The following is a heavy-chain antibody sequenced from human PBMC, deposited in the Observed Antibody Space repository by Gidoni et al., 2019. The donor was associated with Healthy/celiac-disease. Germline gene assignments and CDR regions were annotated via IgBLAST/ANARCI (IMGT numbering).Heavy chain of an antibody. V-gene: IGHV5-51*03. CDR2: IYPGDSDT. J-gene: IGHJ6*02. CDR1: GYSFTSYW. Sequence: EVQLVQSGAEVNKPGETRTICCKGSGYSFTSYWIGWVRQMPGKGLEWMGIIYPGDSDTRYSPSFKGQVTISADQSISTAYLQWSSLKASDTAMYYWARVYLGTPSYGMDVWGQGTTVTVSS. CDR3: ARVYLGTPSYGMDV. D-gene: IGHD6-13*01.